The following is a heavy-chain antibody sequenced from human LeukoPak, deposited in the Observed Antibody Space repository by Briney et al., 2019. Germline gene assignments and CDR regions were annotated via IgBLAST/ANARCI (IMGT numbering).Heavy chain of an antibody. CDR2: ISWDGGST. J-gene: IGHJ6*03. Sequence: PGGSLRLSCAASGFTFDEYTMHWVRQAPGKCLEWASLISWDGGSTYYADSVKGRFTISRDNSKNSLYLQMNSLRTEDTALYYCAKGNYYYMDVWGKGTTVTVSS. CDR3: AKGNYYYMDV. V-gene: IGHV3-43*01. CDR1: GFTFDEYT.